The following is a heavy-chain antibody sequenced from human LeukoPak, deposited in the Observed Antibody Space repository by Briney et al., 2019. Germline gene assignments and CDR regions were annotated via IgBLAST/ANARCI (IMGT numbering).Heavy chain of an antibody. Sequence: KTSETLSLTCAVYSGSFSGYYWSWIRQPPGKGLEWIGEINHSGSTNYNPSLKSRVTISVDTSKNQFSLKLSSVTAADTAVYYCARLFGVYFDYWGQGTLVTVSS. V-gene: IGHV4-34*01. CDR1: SGSFSGYY. CDR3: ARLFGVYFDY. CDR2: INHSGST. D-gene: IGHD3-10*02. J-gene: IGHJ4*02.